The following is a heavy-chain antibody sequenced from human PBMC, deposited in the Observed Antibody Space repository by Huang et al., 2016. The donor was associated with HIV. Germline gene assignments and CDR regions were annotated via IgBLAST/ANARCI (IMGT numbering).Heavy chain of an antibody. D-gene: IGHD4-4*01. CDR1: GFTFGDYA. Sequence: EVQLVESGGGLVQPGRSLRFSCTASGFTFGDYAMSWFRQAPGNGLARVGFSRSNAAGGTTEYPPSVKGTFTISGDDSKSIAYLQMTSLKTEDTAVYYCTRSKGAPDYCGQGTLVTVSS. V-gene: IGHV3-49*03. CDR3: TRSKGAPDY. J-gene: IGHJ4*02. CDR2: SRSNAAGGTT.